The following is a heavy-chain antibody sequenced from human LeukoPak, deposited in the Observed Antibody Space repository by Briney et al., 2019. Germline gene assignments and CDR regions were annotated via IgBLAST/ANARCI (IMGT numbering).Heavy chain of an antibody. D-gene: IGHD3-22*01. V-gene: IGHV4-39*07. CDR2: INYRGSN. J-gene: IGHJ4*02. CDR3: ARSILRYYFDSSGYYPYYFDY. Sequence: SETLSLTCTVSGGSFSSSSYYWGWIRQPPGKGLEWVRSINYRGSNYHNSSLKSRVTMSIDTSKNQFSLKLSSVTAADTAVYYCARSILRYYFDSSGYYPYYFDYWGQGMLVTVSS. CDR1: GGSFSSSSYY.